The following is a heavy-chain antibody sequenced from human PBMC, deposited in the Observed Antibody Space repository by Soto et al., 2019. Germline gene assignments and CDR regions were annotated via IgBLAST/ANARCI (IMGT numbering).Heavy chain of an antibody. CDR3: ARGSLVVAPNLYYYYGMDV. J-gene: IGHJ6*02. CDR1: GYTFTSYD. Sequence: GASVKVSFKAFGYTFTSYDINWVRQATGQGLEWMGWMNPNSGNTGYAQKFQGRVTMTRNTSISTAYMELSSLRSEDTAVYYCARGSLVVAPNLYYYYGMDVWGQGTTVTVSS. V-gene: IGHV1-8*01. CDR2: MNPNSGNT. D-gene: IGHD2-15*01.